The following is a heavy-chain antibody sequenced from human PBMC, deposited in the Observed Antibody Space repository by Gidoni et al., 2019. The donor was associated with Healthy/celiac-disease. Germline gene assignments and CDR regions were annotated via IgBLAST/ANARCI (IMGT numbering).Heavy chain of an antibody. D-gene: IGHD3-9*01. CDR3: AREHYDILTGYYSPHPDYYYYYGMDV. Sequence: QVQLVESGGGVVPPGRSLRLSCPASGFTFSSYGMHWVRQAPGKGLEWVAVIWYDGSNKYYADSVKGRFTISRDNSKNTLYLQMNSLRAEDTAVYYCAREHYDILTGYYSPHPDYYYYYGMDVWGQGTTVTVSS. J-gene: IGHJ6*02. CDR1: GFTFSSYG. CDR2: IWYDGSNK. V-gene: IGHV3-33*01.